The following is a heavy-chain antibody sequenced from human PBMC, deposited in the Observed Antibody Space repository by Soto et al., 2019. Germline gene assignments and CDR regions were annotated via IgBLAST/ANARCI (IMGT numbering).Heavy chain of an antibody. D-gene: IGHD3-22*01. V-gene: IGHV3-7*05. CDR3: ARVLYTYYYDSSGYSPGY. Sequence: GGSLRLSCAASGFTFSSYWMSWVRQAPGKGLEWVANIKQDGSEKYYVDSVKGRFTISRDNAKNSLYLQMNSLRAEDTAVYYCARVLYTYYYDSSGYSPGYWGQGTLVTVSS. CDR2: IKQDGSEK. J-gene: IGHJ4*02. CDR1: GFTFSSYW.